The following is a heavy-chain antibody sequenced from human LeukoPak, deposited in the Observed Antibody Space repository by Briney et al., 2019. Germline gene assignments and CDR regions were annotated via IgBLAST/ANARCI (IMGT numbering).Heavy chain of an antibody. CDR1: GGSFSGYY. V-gene: IGHV4-34*01. CDR2: INHSGST. Sequence: SETLSLTCAVYGGSFSGYYWNWIRQPPGKGLEGIGEINHSGSTSYNPSFKSRVTISVDTSKNQFSLKLSSVTAADTAVYYCARVYLANDAFDVWGQGTMVTVSS. CDR3: ARVYLANDAFDV. D-gene: IGHD2/OR15-2a*01. J-gene: IGHJ3*01.